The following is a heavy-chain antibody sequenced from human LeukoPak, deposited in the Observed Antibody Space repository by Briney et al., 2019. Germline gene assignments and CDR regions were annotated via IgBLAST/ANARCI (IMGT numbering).Heavy chain of an antibody. CDR2: IYPGDSDI. Sequence: GESLKISCKGSGYSFTTYWIGWVRQMPGKGLEWMGIIYPGDSDIRYSPSFQGQVTISADKSISTAYLQWSSLKASDTAIYYCARQEYCGGGSCYTWFDPWGQGTLVIVSS. V-gene: IGHV5-51*01. CDR3: ARQEYCGGGSCYTWFDP. D-gene: IGHD2-15*01. CDR1: GYSFTTYW. J-gene: IGHJ5*02.